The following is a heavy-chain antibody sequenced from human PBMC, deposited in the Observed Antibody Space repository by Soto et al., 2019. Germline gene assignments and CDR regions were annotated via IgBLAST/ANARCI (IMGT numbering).Heavy chain of an antibody. Sequence: EVQLLDSGGGLVQPGGSLRLSCAASGFTFSTYAMSWVRQAPGKGLEWVSAISDSGASTYYTDSVRGRFTISRDNSKTPVYLQMNSLRAEDTAVYYCARAIGATRAYDYWGQGALVTVSS. CDR1: GFTFSTYA. D-gene: IGHD1-26*01. CDR3: ARAIGATRAYDY. V-gene: IGHV3-23*01. CDR2: ISDSGAST. J-gene: IGHJ4*02.